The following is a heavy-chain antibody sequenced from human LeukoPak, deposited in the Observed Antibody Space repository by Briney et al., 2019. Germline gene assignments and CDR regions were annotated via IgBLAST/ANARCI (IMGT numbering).Heavy chain of an antibody. Sequence: GGSLRPSCAASGFTFDDYGMSWVRQAPGKGLEWVSGINWNGGSTGYADSVKGRFTISRDNAKNSLYLQMNSLRAEDTAVYYCAELGITMIGGVWGKGTTVTISS. CDR2: INWNGGST. D-gene: IGHD3-10*02. CDR1: GFTFDDYG. J-gene: IGHJ6*04. V-gene: IGHV3-20*04. CDR3: AELGITMIGGV.